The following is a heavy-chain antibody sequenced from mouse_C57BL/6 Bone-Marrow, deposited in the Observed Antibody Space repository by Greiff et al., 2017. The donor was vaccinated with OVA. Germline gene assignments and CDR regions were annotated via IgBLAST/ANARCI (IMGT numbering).Heavy chain of an antibody. CDR1: GFTFSDYY. V-gene: IGHV5-12*01. CDR2: ISNGGGST. Sequence: EVQGVESGGGLVQPGGSLKLSCAASGFTFSDYYMYWVRQTPEKRLEWVAYISNGGGSTYYPDTVKGRFTLTRDTAKNTRYLQMSRLKSEYTAMYYCARGAYYSNPAWFAYWGQGTLVTVSA. J-gene: IGHJ3*01. CDR3: ARGAYYSNPAWFAY. D-gene: IGHD2-5*01.